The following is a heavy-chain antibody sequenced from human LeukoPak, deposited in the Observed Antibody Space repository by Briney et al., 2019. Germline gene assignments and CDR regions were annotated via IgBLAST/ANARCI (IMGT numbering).Heavy chain of an antibody. D-gene: IGHD3-22*01. CDR3: ARVNQRYYYDSSGSYYFDY. V-gene: IGHV3-48*04. Sequence: GGSPRLSCAASGFTFSSYSMNWVRQAPGKGLEWVSYISSSSSTIYYADSVKGRFTISRDNAKNSLYLQMNSLRAEDTAVYYCARVNQRYYYDSSGSYYFDYWGQGTLVTVSS. CDR1: GFTFSSYS. CDR2: ISSSSSTI. J-gene: IGHJ4*02.